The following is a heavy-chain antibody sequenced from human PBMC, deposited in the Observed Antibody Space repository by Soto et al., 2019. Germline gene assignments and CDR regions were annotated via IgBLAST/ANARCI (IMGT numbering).Heavy chain of an antibody. V-gene: IGHV3-30*04. CDR3: ARGRGLAARPQHLDH. CDR2: ISYDGKEK. D-gene: IGHD6-6*01. CDR1: GLLFSGYA. J-gene: IGHJ4*02. Sequence: QVQLVESGGGVVQPGGSLRLSCATSGLLFSGYAMHWVRQTPGKGLEWVAVISYDGKEKYYADSAEGRFTISRESSGVTLYLQMSSLRVEDTAVYYCARGRGLAARPQHLDHWGQGTLVTVSS.